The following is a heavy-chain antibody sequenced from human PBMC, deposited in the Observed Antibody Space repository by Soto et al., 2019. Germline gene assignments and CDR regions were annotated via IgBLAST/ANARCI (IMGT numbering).Heavy chain of an antibody. CDR3: AREVYYDFWSGFNTHPYYFDD. CDR1: GFTFSRHT. CDR2: ISDDGSNT. Sequence: QVQLVESGGGVVQPGRSLRLSCAASGFTFSRHTMHWVRQAPGKGLEGVAAISDDGSNTYYADSVKGRFTISRDNSKNTLYLQMNSLSSEDTALHHCAREVYYDFWSGFNTHPYYFDDWGQGTLVTVSS. J-gene: IGHJ4*02. V-gene: IGHV3-30-3*01. D-gene: IGHD3-3*01.